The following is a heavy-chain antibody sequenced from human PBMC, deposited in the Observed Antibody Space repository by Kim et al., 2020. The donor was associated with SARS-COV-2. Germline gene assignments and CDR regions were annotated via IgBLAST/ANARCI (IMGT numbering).Heavy chain of an antibody. D-gene: IGHD6-13*01. V-gene: IGHV4-59*08. J-gene: IGHJ6*02. Sequence: PSLKSRVTISVDTSKNQFSLKLSSVTAADTAVYYCARQVGYSGYYYGMDVWGQGTTVTVSS. CDR3: ARQVGYSGYYYGMDV.